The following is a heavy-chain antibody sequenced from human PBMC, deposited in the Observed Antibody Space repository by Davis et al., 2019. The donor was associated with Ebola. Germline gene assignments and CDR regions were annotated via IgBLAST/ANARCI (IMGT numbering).Heavy chain of an antibody. D-gene: IGHD6-6*01. J-gene: IGHJ5*02. Sequence: GESLKISCAASGFTFSSYAMSWVRQAPGKGLEWVSAISGSGGSTYYADSVKGRFTISRDNSKNTLYLQMNSLRDEDTAVYYCARYEYSSSSLWFDPWGQGTLVTVSS. V-gene: IGHV3-23*01. CDR2: ISGSGGST. CDR3: ARYEYSSSSLWFDP. CDR1: GFTFSSYA.